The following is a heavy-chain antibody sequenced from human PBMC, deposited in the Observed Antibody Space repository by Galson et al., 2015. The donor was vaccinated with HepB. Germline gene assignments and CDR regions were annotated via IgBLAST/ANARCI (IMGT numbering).Heavy chain of an antibody. J-gene: IGHJ4*02. CDR1: GFTFSDHH. V-gene: IGHV3-72*01. Sequence: SLRLSCAASGFTFSDHHMDWVRQAPGKGLEWVGRTRNKANSYTTEYAASVKGRFTISRDDSKNSLYLQMNSLKTEDTAVYYCARVTTRKGFDYWGQGTLVTVSS. CDR2: TRNKANSYTT. D-gene: IGHD4-11*01. CDR3: ARVTTRKGFDY.